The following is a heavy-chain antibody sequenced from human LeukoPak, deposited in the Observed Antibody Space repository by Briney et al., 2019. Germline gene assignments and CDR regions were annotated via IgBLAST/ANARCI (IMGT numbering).Heavy chain of an antibody. CDR3: ARDRGITTARGVPSWFDP. CDR1: GGSINSDSYY. Sequence: SETLSLTCTVSGGSINSDSYYWTWIRQPAGKALEWIGRIYTTGSPNYNPSLKSRVTISIDTSKNQFSLKLSSVSAADTAIYYCARDRGITTARGVPSWFDPWGQGTLVTVSS. J-gene: IGHJ5*02. V-gene: IGHV4-61*02. CDR2: IYTTGSP. D-gene: IGHD3-10*01.